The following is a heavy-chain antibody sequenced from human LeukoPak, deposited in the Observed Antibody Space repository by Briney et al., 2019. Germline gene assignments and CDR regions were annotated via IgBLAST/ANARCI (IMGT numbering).Heavy chain of an antibody. J-gene: IGHJ4*02. CDR3: AKSYNGYESKPDF. Sequence: GGSLRLSCAASGFTFSSYAMSWVRQAPGKGLEWVSSISNSGGRTFYTDSVKGRFTISRDNSKITLYLQMNSLRAEDTAVYYCAKSYNGYESKPDFWGQGTLVTVSS. V-gene: IGHV3-23*01. CDR1: GFTFSSYA. CDR2: ISNSGGRT. D-gene: IGHD5-12*01.